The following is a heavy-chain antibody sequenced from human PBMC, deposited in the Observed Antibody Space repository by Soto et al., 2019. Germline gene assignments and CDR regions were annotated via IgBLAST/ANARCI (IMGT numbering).Heavy chain of an antibody. CDR1: GGSISSYY. J-gene: IGHJ1*01. CDR2: IYYSGST. D-gene: IGHD6-13*01. Sequence: QVQLQESGPGLVKPSETLSLTCTVSGGSISSYYWSWIRQPPGNGLEWIGYIYYSGSTNYNPSLKSRVTISVDTSKNQFSLKLSSVTAADTAVYYCARAAAGTVTYFQHWGQGTLVTVSS. CDR3: ARAAAGTVTYFQH. V-gene: IGHV4-59*01.